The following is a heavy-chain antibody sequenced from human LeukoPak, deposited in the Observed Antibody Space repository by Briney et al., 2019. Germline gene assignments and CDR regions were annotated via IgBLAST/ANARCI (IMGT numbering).Heavy chain of an antibody. Sequence: GGSLRLSCAASGFTFSNYWMSWVRQAPGKGLEWVANINEDGSVKYYVDSVKGRFTISRDNAKNSLYLQMSSLRAEDTALYYCATSTAWRFDYWGQGTLVTVSP. CDR2: INEDGSVK. J-gene: IGHJ4*02. D-gene: IGHD6-19*01. CDR1: GFTFSNYW. V-gene: IGHV3-7*01. CDR3: ATSTAWRFDY.